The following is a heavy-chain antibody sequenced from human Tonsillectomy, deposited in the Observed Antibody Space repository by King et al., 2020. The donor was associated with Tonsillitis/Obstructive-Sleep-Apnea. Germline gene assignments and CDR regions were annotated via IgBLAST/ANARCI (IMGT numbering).Heavy chain of an antibody. CDR2: IIGSGGST. J-gene: IGHJ4*02. Sequence: VQLVESGGALVQPGGSLKLSCAASGFTFSSYAMSWVRQAPGKGLEWVPGIIGSGGSTYYADSVKGRFTISRDNSKNTLYLQMNSLRAEDTAVYYCAKRGLEGSSSPFDYWGQGTLVTVSS. D-gene: IGHD6-6*01. V-gene: IGHV3-23*04. CDR3: AKRGLEGSSSPFDY. CDR1: GFTFSSYA.